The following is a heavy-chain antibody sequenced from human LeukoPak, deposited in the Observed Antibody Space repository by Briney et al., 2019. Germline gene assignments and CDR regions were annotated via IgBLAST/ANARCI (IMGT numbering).Heavy chain of an antibody. CDR3: ARDRLEAVTDDDYFDY. J-gene: IGHJ4*02. Sequence: RGPLRFSCAASGFTFSNHGMHWVRQAPGKGPEWVALIWYDGSNKYYGDSVKGRFTISRDNSKNTVYLQMNSLRAEDTGVYYCARDRLEAVTDDDYFDYWGQGTLVTVSS. V-gene: IGHV3-33*01. CDR2: IWYDGSNK. CDR1: GFTFSNHG. D-gene: IGHD2-21*02.